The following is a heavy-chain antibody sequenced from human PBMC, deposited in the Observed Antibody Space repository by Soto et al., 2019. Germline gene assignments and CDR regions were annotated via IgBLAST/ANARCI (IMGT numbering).Heavy chain of an antibody. J-gene: IGHJ4*02. D-gene: IGHD4-17*01. CDR2: IKQDGSEK. CDR1: GFTFSSYW. V-gene: IGHV3-7*03. CDR3: ARDDDYEANGLDY. Sequence: PGGSLRLSCAASGFTFSSYWMSWVRQAPGKGLEWVANIKQDGSEKYYVDSVKGRFTISRDNAKNSLYLQMNSLRAEDTAVYYCARDDDYEANGLDYWGQGTLVTVSS.